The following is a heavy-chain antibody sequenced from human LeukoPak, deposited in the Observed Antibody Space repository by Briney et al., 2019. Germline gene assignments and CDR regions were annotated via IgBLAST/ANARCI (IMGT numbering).Heavy chain of an antibody. V-gene: IGHV4-59*01. CDR2: IYYSGST. D-gene: IGHD3-10*01. CDR1: GGSISSYY. J-gene: IGHJ4*02. Sequence: PSETLSLTCTVSGGSISSYYWSWIRQPPGKGLEWIAYIYYSGSTNYNPSLKSRVTISVDTSKNQFSLKLSSVTAADTAVYYCATYPFRGATHYFDYWGQGILVTVFS. CDR3: ATYPFRGATHYFDY.